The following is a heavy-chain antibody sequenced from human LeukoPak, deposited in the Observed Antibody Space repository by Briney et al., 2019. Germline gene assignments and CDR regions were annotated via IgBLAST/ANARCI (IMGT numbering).Heavy chain of an antibody. J-gene: IGHJ3*02. D-gene: IGHD6-13*01. Sequence: GASVKVSCKVSGYTLTKLSMHWVRQAPGKGLEWMGGFDPEDGETIYAQKFQGRVTMTEDTSTDTAYMELSSLRSEDTAVYYCATGDIAAAVYAFDIWGQGTMVTVSS. V-gene: IGHV1-24*01. CDR3: ATGDIAAAVYAFDI. CDR1: GYTLTKLS. CDR2: FDPEDGET.